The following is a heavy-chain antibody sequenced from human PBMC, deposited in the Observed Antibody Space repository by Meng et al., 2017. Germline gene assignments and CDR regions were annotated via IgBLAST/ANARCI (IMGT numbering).Heavy chain of an antibody. J-gene: IGHJ5*02. Sequence: VQLVDAWGSVFQPGRSLRLSCAASGFTFSSYAMHWVRQAPGKGLEWVAVISYDGSNKYYADSVKGRFTISRDNSKNTLYLQMNSLRAEDTAVYYCARELYLAEFDPWGQGTLVTVSS. D-gene: IGHD2-2*02. CDR2: ISYDGSNK. V-gene: IGHV3-30*01. CDR1: GFTFSSYA. CDR3: ARELYLAEFDP.